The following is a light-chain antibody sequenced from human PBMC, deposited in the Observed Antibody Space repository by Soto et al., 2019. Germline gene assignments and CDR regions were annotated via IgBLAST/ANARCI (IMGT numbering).Light chain of an antibody. CDR2: DAS. Sequence: DIQMTQSPSTLSASVGDRFSITCRASQSISSWLAWYQQKPGKAPKLLIYDASSLESGVPARFSGSGSGTEFTLTISSLQPDDFAIYYCQQYKSYRTFGQGTKVEIK. V-gene: IGKV1-5*01. CDR1: QSISSW. J-gene: IGKJ1*01. CDR3: QQYKSYRT.